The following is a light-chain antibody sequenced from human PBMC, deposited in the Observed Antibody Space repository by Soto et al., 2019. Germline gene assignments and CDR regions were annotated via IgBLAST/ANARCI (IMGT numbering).Light chain of an antibody. CDR2: DVN. J-gene: IGLJ2*01. CDR3: CSNAGNYVA. V-gene: IGLV2-11*01. CDR1: SSDVGGYNF. Sequence: QSALTQPRSVSGSPGQSVTISCTGTSSDVGGYNFVSWYQVHPGNAPKLMIYDVNKRPSGVPDRFSGSKSGNTASLTISGLQAEDEADYYCCSNAGNYVALGGGTKVTVL.